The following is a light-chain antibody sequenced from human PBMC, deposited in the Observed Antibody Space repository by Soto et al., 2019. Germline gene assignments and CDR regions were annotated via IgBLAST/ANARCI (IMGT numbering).Light chain of an antibody. CDR2: DAS. Sequence: EIVLTQSPATLSLSPGERATLSCRASQRVSSYLAWYQQKPGQAPRLLIYDASNRATGIPARFSGSGSGTDFTLTISSLDSENFAFYYCQPRTIRPHLLTFGGGNPVAIK. J-gene: IGKJ4*01. CDR1: QRVSSY. CDR3: QPRTIRPHLLT. V-gene: IGKV3-11*01.